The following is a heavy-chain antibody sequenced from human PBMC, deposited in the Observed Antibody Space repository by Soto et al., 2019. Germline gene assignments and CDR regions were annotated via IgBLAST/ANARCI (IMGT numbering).Heavy chain of an antibody. CDR2: IYYSGST. D-gene: IGHD5-18*01. CDR1: GGSVSSGSYY. CDR3: ARGGYSYGFGEGMDV. Sequence: SETLSLTCTVSGGSVSSGSYYWSWIRQPPGKGLEWIGYIYYSGSTNYNPSLKSRVTISVDTSKNQFSLKLSSVTAADTAVYYCARGGYSYGFGEGMDVWGQGTTVTVSS. V-gene: IGHV4-61*01. J-gene: IGHJ6*02.